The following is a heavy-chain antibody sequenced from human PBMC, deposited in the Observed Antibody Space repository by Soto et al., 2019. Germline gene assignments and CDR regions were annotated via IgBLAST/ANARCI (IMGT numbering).Heavy chain of an antibody. CDR3: ARVYLSADTIFWGNYYVMAV. Sequence: GASVKVSCKASGYTFTGYYMHWVRQAPGQGLEWMGWINPNSGGTNYAQKFQGWVTMTRDTSISTAYMELSRLRSDDTAVYYCARVYLSADTIFWGNYYVMAVCGQGTTVTVSS. CDR2: INPNSGGT. J-gene: IGHJ6*02. D-gene: IGHD3-9*01. V-gene: IGHV1-2*04. CDR1: GYTFTGYY.